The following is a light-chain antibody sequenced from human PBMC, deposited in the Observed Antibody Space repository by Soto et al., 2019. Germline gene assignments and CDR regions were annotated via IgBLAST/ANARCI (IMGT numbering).Light chain of an antibody. CDR3: CSYAGSRSVV. CDR2: ETN. CDR1: TSDVGNYNL. J-gene: IGLJ2*01. Sequence: QSALTQPASVSGSPGQSITISCTGTTSDVGNYNLVSWYQHHPGKAPKVLIYETNKRPSGVSDRFSGSKSGNTASLTISGLQSEDEADYHCCSYAGSRSVVFGGGTKVTVL. V-gene: IGLV2-23*01.